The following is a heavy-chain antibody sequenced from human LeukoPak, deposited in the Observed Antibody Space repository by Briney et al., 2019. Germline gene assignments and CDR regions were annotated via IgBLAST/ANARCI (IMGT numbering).Heavy chain of an antibody. J-gene: IGHJ5*02. V-gene: IGHV1-69*13. CDR1: GDTFSSYA. D-gene: IGHD6-13*01. CDR2: IIPIFDTS. CDR3: ERLKRGIGAAGTSLRGWFDP. Sequence: ASVKVSCKASGDTFSSYAITWVRQAPGQGLEWMGGIIPIFDTSNYAQKFQGRVTFTSDDSTSTAYMELSSLRSEDTAVYYCERLKRGIGAAGTSLRGWFDPWGQGTLVTVSS.